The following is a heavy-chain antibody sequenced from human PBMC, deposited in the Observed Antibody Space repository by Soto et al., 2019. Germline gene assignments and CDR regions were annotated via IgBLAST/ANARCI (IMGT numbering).Heavy chain of an antibody. CDR3: ARTSYDSSGTGADP. V-gene: IGHV4-4*02. J-gene: IGHJ5*02. CDR1: SGSIDNIYW. Sequence: PSETLSLTCAVSSGSIDNIYWWSWVRQSPGKGLEWIGETSHDGVTNYNPSLEGRVTISIDKSKNQFSLNLNSGTAADTAVYYCARTSYDSSGTGADPWGQGTLVTVSS. CDR2: TSHDGVT. D-gene: IGHD3-22*01.